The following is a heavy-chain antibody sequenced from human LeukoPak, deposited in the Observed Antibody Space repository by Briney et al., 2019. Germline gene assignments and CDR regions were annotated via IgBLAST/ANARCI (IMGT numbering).Heavy chain of an antibody. D-gene: IGHD3-22*01. Sequence: GGSLRLSCAASGFTFSSYWMHWVRQAPGKGLVWVSRINSDGSSTSYADSVKGRFTISRDNAKDTLYLQMNSLRAEDTAVYYCARDRGRWYYDSSGHFDYWGQGTLVTVSS. CDR2: INSDGSST. J-gene: IGHJ4*02. CDR1: GFTFSSYW. CDR3: ARDRGRWYYDSSGHFDY. V-gene: IGHV3-74*01.